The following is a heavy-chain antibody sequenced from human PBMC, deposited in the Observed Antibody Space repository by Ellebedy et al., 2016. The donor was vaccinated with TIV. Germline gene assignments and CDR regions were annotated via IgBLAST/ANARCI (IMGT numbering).Heavy chain of an antibody. CDR1: GFTLIDYN. Sequence: GGSLRLXXAASGFTLIDYNMNWIRQAPGKGLEWIAYLSRGGSTINYADSVKGRFTISRDNAKNSLFLQMNSLRAEDTAIYYCARDPPTDYGDYNWFDPWGQGTLVTVST. CDR3: ARDPPTDYGDYNWFDP. D-gene: IGHD4-17*01. J-gene: IGHJ5*02. CDR2: LSRGGSTI. V-gene: IGHV3-11*01.